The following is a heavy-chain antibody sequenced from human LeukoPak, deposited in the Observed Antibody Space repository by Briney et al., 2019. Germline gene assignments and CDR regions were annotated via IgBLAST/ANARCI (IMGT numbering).Heavy chain of an antibody. Sequence: SETLSLTCTVSGGSISSYYWSWIRQPPGKGLEWIGYIYYSGSTNYNPSLKSRVTISVDTSKNQFSLKLSSVTAADTAVYYCARVASSSGWVLDYWGQGTLVTVSS. CDR1: GGSISSYY. D-gene: IGHD6-19*01. V-gene: IGHV4-59*12. CDR3: ARVASSSGWVLDY. CDR2: IYYSGST. J-gene: IGHJ4*02.